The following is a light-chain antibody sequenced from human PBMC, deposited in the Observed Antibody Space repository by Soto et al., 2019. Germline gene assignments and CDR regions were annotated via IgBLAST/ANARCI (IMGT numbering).Light chain of an antibody. CDR1: LSINTY. Sequence: DIQMTQSPLSLSASVGDRVAITCRSSLSINTYLNWIQQKPGKAPKVLIYGASSLQNGVPSRFSGSGYGTIFTLTISSLHPEDSATYYCQQTFTTPHTFGRGTHLEIK. J-gene: IGKJ2*01. CDR2: GAS. CDR3: QQTFTTPHT. V-gene: IGKV1-39*01.